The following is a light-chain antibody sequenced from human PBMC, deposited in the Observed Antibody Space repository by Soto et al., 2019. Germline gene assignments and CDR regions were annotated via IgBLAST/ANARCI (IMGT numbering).Light chain of an antibody. CDR3: QRRYSPPLG. V-gene: IGKV1-39*01. Sequence: DFQMTQSPSSLSASVGDRVTITWRASQSISSYLNWYQQKPGKAPMPLIYGATSLQSAVPSRFGGSGSGIDFTLTISRLPPEDFATYYCQRRYSPPLGFGRGTKVDIK. CDR1: QSISSY. CDR2: GAT. J-gene: IGKJ3*01.